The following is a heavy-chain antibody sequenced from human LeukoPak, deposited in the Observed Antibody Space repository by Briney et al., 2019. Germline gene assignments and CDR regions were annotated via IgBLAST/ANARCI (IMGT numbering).Heavy chain of an antibody. CDR1: GFTFNFYN. CDR3: ARIDSRGDLSFDF. D-gene: IGHD3-22*01. Sequence: GGSLRLSCAASGFTFNFYNMNWVRQAPGQGLEWLSYISGSSSTVHYADSVKGRFTVSRDNAKNSLYLQMDSLRAEDTAVYYCARIDSRGDLSFDFWGQGTLVTVAS. CDR2: ISGSSSTV. J-gene: IGHJ4*02. V-gene: IGHV3-48*01.